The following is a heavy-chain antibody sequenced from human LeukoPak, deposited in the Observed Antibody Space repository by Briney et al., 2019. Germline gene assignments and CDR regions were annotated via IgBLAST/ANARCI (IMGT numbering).Heavy chain of an antibody. J-gene: IGHJ6*02. Sequence: ASVKVSCKASGGTFSSYAISWVRQAPGQGLEWMGIINPSGGSTSYAQKFQGRVTMTRDTSTSTVYMELSSLRSEDTAVYYCARERAVAGTWGYYYGMDVWGQGTTVTVSS. CDR2: INPSGGST. D-gene: IGHD6-19*01. V-gene: IGHV1-46*01. CDR1: GGTFSSYA. CDR3: ARERAVAGTWGYYYGMDV.